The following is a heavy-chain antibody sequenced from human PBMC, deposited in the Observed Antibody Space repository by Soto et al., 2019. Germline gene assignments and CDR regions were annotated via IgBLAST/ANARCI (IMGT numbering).Heavy chain of an antibody. CDR2: IKQDGSEK. Sequence: RRLSCAASGFTFSSYWMSWVRQAPGKGLEWVANIKQDGSEKYYVDSVKGRFTISRDNAKNSLYLQMNSLRAEDTAVYYCARDPGMYYDFWSGYYTPLDYYYGMDVWRQGTTVTVSS. CDR1: GFTFSSYW. V-gene: IGHV3-7*01. CDR3: ARDPGMYYDFWSGYYTPLDYYYGMDV. D-gene: IGHD3-3*01. J-gene: IGHJ6*02.